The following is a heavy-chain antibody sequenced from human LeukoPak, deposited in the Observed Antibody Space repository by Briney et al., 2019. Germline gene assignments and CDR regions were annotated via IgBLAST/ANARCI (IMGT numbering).Heavy chain of an antibody. CDR3: AKDTYSAKISLSGD. CDR2: ISGSGGST. D-gene: IGHD3-10*01. V-gene: IGHV3-23*01. CDR1: GFTFSSYA. Sequence: PGGSLRLSCAASGFTFSSYAMSWVRQAPGKGLEWVSAISGSGGSTYYADSVKGRFTISRNNSKNTLYLQMNSLRAEDTAVFYCAKDTYSAKISLSGDWGQGTLVTVSS. J-gene: IGHJ4*02.